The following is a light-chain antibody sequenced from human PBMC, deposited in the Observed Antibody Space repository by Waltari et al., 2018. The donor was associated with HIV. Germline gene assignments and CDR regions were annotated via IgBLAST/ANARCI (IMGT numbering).Light chain of an antibody. Sequence: QSVLTQPPSASGTPGQRVIISCSGSSSNIGTDTVNWYQHLPGTAPKLLIYSRNSRPSGVPDRFSGSKSGTSASLAISGLQSEDEAVYYCAAWDDTLNGWVFGGGTKLTVL. CDR3: AAWDDTLNGWV. CDR2: SRN. J-gene: IGLJ3*02. V-gene: IGLV1-44*01. CDR1: SSNIGTDT.